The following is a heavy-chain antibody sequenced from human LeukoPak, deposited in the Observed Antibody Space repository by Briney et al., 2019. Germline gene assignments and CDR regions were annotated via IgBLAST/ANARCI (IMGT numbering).Heavy chain of an antibody. J-gene: IGHJ4*02. CDR3: AKDGPPGHSGYDYVSHLDWNFDY. CDR1: GFTFSSYW. CDR2: INSDGSST. D-gene: IGHD5-12*01. Sequence: PGGSLRLSCAASGFTFSSYWMHWVRQAPGKGLVWVSRINSDGSSTSYADSVKGRFTISRDNAKNTLYLQMNSLRAEDTAVYYCAKDGPPGHSGYDYVSHLDWNFDYWGQGTLVTVSS. V-gene: IGHV3-74*01.